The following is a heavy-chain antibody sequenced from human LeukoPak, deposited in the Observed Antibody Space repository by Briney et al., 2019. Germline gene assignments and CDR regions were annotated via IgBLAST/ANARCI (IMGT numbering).Heavy chain of an antibody. CDR1: GASIRSYY. Sequence: PSETLSLTCTVSGASIRSYYWSWIRQPAGKGLEWIGRIYTNGNTYYNPSLKSRVTISVDTSKNQFSLKLSSVTAADTAVYYCARGRDLYSSGWYSDAFDIWGQGTMVTVSS. CDR2: IYTNGNT. J-gene: IGHJ3*02. CDR3: ARGRDLYSSGWYSDAFDI. V-gene: IGHV4-4*07. D-gene: IGHD6-19*01.